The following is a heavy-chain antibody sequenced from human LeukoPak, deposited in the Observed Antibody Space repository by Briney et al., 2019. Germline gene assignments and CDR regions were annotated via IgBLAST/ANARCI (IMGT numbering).Heavy chain of an antibody. Sequence: SETLSLTCTVSRGSISSYYWSWIRQPPGKGLEWIGYIYYSGSTNYNPSLKSRVTISVDTSKNQYSLKLSSVTAADTAVYYCARPRGSALDYMDVWGKGTTVTVSS. CDR2: IYYSGST. J-gene: IGHJ6*03. V-gene: IGHV4-59*08. CDR1: RGSISSYY. CDR3: ARPRGSALDYMDV. D-gene: IGHD2-15*01.